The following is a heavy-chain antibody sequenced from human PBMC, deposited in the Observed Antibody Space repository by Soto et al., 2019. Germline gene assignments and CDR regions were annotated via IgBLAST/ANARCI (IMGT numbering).Heavy chain of an antibody. CDR2: ISGSGGST. D-gene: IGHD3-3*01. J-gene: IGHJ6*02. CDR3: AKVPRTTIFGVVIFYYYYGMDV. CDR1: GFTFSSYA. Sequence: GGSLRLSCAASGFTFSSYAMSWVRQAPGKGLEWVSAISGSGGSTYYADSVKGRFTISRDNSKNTLYLQMNSLRAEDTAVYYCAKVPRTTIFGVVIFYYYYGMDVWGQGTTVTVSS. V-gene: IGHV3-23*01.